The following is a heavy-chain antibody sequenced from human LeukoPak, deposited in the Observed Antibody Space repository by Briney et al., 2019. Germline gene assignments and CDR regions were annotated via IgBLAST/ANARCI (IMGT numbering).Heavy chain of an antibody. V-gene: IGHV3-23*01. CDR1: GFTLSSYA. J-gene: IGHJ5*02. D-gene: IGHD4-17*01. Sequence: LTGGSLRLSCAASGFTLSSYAMTWVRQAPGKGLGWVSTVSGGGGSTYYADSVKGRFTISRDNSQNTLYLQMDSLRAEDTAVYYCARATTTVITSLDPWGQGTLVTVSS. CDR2: VSGGGGST. CDR3: ARATTTVITSLDP.